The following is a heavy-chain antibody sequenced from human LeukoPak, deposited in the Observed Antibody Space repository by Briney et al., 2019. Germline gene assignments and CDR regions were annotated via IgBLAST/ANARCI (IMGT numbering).Heavy chain of an antibody. CDR2: INPNSGGT. CDR3: ARNYYYGMDV. CDR1: VCTFTVYY. Sequence: ASVTVSCKASVCTFTVYYMHWVRQAPGQGLEWMGWINPNSGGTNSAQKFQGRVTMTRDTSISTAYMELSRLSSDDTAVYYCARNYYYGMDVWGQGTTVTVSS. V-gene: IGHV1-2*02. J-gene: IGHJ6*02.